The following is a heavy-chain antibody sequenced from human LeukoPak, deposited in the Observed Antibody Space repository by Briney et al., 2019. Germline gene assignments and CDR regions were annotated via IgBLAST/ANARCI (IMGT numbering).Heavy chain of an antibody. V-gene: IGHV4-59*01. CDR2: IYYSGST. J-gene: IGHJ4*02. D-gene: IGHD2-15*01. CDR1: GGSISSYY. CDR3: ARDTHSAVWD. Sequence: PSETLSLTCTVSGGSISSYYWSWIRQPPGKGLEWLGYIYYSGSTNYNPSLKSRVTISVDTSKNQFSLKLSSVTAADTAVYYCARDTHSAVWDWGQGTLVTVSS.